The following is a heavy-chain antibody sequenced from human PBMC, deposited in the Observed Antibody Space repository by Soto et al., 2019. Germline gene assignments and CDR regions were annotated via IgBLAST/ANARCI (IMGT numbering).Heavy chain of an antibody. D-gene: IGHD3-22*01. CDR3: ARGPFYYYDSSGYPIDFDY. Sequence: SETLSLTCTVSGGSISSGGYYWSWIRQHPGKGLEWIGYIYYSGSTYYNPSLKSRVTISVDTSKNQFSLKLSSVTAADTAVYYCARGPFYYYDSSGYPIDFDYWGQGTLVTVSS. CDR2: IYYSGST. V-gene: IGHV4-31*03. J-gene: IGHJ4*02. CDR1: GGSISSGGYY.